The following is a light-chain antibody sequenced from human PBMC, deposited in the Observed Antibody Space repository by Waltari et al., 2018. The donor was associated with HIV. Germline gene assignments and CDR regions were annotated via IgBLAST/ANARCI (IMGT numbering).Light chain of an antibody. Sequence: QSVLTQPPSASGTPGQRVAIPRSGISSKTGSNYVYRYQQLPGTSPKVLIYRSNRRPSGVPDRFSGSKSGTSASLAISALRSEDEAEYYCATWDDSLSGPVFGGGTKLTVL. J-gene: IGLJ3*02. CDR1: SSKTGSNY. CDR2: RSN. CDR3: ATWDDSLSGPV. V-gene: IGLV1-47*01.